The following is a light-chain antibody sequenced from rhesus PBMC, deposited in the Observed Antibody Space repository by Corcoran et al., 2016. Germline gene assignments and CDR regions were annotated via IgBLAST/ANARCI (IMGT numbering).Light chain of an antibody. V-gene: IGKV1S17*01. J-gene: IGKJ3*01. Sequence: DIQMTQSPSSLSASVGDRVTITCQASQGISNNLDWYQQKPGKVPKLLIYAASTLQSGVPSRFNGSGSGTDFTITISSLQPEDFSTYCCRHGYGIFTFGPGTKLDIK. CDR1: QGISNN. CDR3: RHGYGIFT. CDR2: AAS.